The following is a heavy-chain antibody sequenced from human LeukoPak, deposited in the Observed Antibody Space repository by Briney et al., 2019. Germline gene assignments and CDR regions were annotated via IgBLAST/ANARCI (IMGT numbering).Heavy chain of an antibody. CDR2: INPNSGGT. CDR1: GYMFTGHY. CDR3: ARVTEHTAMVRWYFDL. D-gene: IGHD5-18*01. J-gene: IGHJ2*01. V-gene: IGHV1-2*02. Sequence: ASVKVSCKASGYMFTGHYMHWVRQAPGQGLEWMGWINPNSGGTNYAQKFQGRVTMTRDTSISTAYMELSSLRSDDTAVYYCARVTEHTAMVRWYFDLWGRGTLATV.